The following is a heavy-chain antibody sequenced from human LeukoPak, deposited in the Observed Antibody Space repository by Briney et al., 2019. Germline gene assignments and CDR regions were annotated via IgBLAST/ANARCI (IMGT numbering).Heavy chain of an antibody. CDR1: GGSISSYY. D-gene: IGHD2-2*02. J-gene: IGHJ4*02. CDR2: IYYSGST. CDR3: ARASGYCSSTSCYTDHDY. V-gene: IGHV4-59*01. Sequence: PSETLSLTCTVSGGSISSYYWSWIRQPPGKGLEWIGYIYYSGSTNYNPSLKSRVTISADTSKNQFSLKLSSVTAADTAVYYCARASGYCSSTSCYTDHDYWGQGTLVTVSS.